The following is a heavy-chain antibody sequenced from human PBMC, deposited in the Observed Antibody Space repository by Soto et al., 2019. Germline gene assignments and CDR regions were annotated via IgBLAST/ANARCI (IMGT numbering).Heavy chain of an antibody. J-gene: IGHJ4*02. V-gene: IGHV3-30*18. CDR1: GFTFSSHG. Sequence: GGSLRLSCAASGFTFSSHGMHWVRQAPGKGLEWVAVISYDGSNEYYVDSVKGRFTISRDSSKNTLYMQMNSLRDEDTAVYYCAKRGTYLAAAAPYYSDYWGQGT. D-gene: IGHD6-13*01. CDR2: ISYDGSNE. CDR3: AKRGTYLAAAAPYYSDY.